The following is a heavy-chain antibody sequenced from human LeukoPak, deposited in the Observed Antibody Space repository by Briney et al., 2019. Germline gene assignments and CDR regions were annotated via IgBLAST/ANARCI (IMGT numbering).Heavy chain of an antibody. D-gene: IGHD2-2*02. V-gene: IGHV3-49*04. CDR1: GFTFSSYG. CDR2: IRNKAYGGTT. Sequence: QPGGSLRLSCAASGFTFSSYGMHWVRQAPGKGLEWVGFIRNKAYGGTTEYAASVKGRFTISRDDSKSIAYLQMNSLRIEDTAVYYCTKYTAYYFDYWGQGILVSVSS. CDR3: TKYTAYYFDY. J-gene: IGHJ4*02.